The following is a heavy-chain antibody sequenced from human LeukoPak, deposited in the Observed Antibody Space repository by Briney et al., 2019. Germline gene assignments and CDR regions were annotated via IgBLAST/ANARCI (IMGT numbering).Heavy chain of an antibody. CDR2: TYYRSKWFI. V-gene: IGHV6-1*01. D-gene: IGHD6-13*01. Sequence: SQTLSLTCAISGDSVSSNSAAWNWVRQSPSRGLEWLGRTYYRSKWFIDYAVSLKSRVTINPDTSKNQFSLQVKSVTPEDTAVYFCAREAGSSWFFGRLDSWGPGTLVTVSS. J-gene: IGHJ4*02. CDR3: AREAGSSWFFGRLDS. CDR1: GDSVSSNSAA.